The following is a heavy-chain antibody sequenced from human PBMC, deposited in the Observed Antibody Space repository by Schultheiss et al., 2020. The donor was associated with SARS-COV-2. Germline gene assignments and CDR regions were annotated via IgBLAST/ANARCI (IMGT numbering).Heavy chain of an antibody. CDR2: ISGTSTYT. CDR1: GFQFGKFY. D-gene: IGHD1-26*01. V-gene: IGHV3-11*06. CDR3: ARGVGYYFDY. Sequence: GGSLRLSCSASGFQFGKFYMNWIRQAPGKGLEWIAYISGTSTYTKYADSVKGRFSISRDNAKNSLYLQMNSLRAEDTAVYYCARGVGYYFDYWGQGTLVTVSS. J-gene: IGHJ4*02.